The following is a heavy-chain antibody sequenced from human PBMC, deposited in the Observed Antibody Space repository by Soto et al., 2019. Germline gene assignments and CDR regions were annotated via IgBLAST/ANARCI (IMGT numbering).Heavy chain of an antibody. D-gene: IGHD6-13*01. CDR3: ARDGQQLVGRRGYNWFDP. CDR1: GGTFSSYA. Sequence: QVQLVQSGAEVKKPGSSVKVSCKASGGTFSSYAISWVRRAPGQGVEWMGGMVPSFGTANYAQKVRGRVTITADESTSTAYMELSSLSSEDTAVYYCARDGQQLVGRRGYNWFDPWGQGTLVIVSS. J-gene: IGHJ5*02. CDR2: MVPSFGTA. V-gene: IGHV1-69*01.